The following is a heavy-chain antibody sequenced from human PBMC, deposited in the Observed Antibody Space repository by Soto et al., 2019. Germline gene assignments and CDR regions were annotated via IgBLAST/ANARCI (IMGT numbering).Heavy chain of an antibody. CDR2: IYHSGST. CDR1: GGSISSSNW. V-gene: IGHV4-4*02. J-gene: IGHJ6*02. CDR3: GRWIQLWWDYYYYYGMDV. Sequence: QVQLQESGPGLVKPSGTLSLTCAVSGGSISSSNWWRWVRQPPGKGLEWIGEIYHSGSTNYNPSLKSRVTISVDKSKNQFSLKLSSVTAADTAVYYCGRWIQLWWDYYYYYGMDVWGQGTTVTVSS. D-gene: IGHD5-18*01.